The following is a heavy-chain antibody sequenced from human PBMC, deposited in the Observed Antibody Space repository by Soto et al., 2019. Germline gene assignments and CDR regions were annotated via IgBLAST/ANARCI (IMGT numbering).Heavy chain of an antibody. CDR2: IYTSGST. V-gene: IGHV4-4*07. D-gene: IGHD2-21*02. J-gene: IGHJ4*02. CDR3: AREPESVVVTAIGPYYFDY. Sequence: NPSETLSLTCTVSGGSISSYYWSWIRQPAGKGLEWIGRIYTSGSTNYNPSLKSRVTMSVDTSKNQFSLKLSSVTAADTAVYYCAREPESVVVTAIGPYYFDYWGQGTLVTVSS. CDR1: GGSISSYY.